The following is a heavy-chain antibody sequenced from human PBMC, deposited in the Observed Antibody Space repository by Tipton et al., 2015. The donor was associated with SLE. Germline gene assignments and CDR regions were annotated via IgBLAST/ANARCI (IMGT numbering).Heavy chain of an antibody. CDR3: AKTSSRYPYFDY. J-gene: IGHJ4*02. CDR2: IYYSGST. V-gene: IGHV4-59*04. Sequence: TLSLTCTVSGASINDHYWSWVRQSPGKGLEWIGYIYYSGSTYYNPSLKSRVTISVDASKNQFSLKLSSVTAADTAVYYCAKTSSRYPYFDYWGQGTLVAVSS. D-gene: IGHD6-13*01. CDR1: GASINDHY.